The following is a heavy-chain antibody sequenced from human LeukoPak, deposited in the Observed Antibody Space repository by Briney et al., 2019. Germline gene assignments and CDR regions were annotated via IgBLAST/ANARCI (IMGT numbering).Heavy chain of an antibody. D-gene: IGHD1-26*01. CDR1: GYTFTSFG. CDR3: ARVSSSGSYYGY. CDR2: ISAYNGNT. Sequence: ASVKVSCKASGYTFTSFGISWVRQAPGQGLEWMGWISAYNGNTNYAQKLQGRVTMTTDTSTSTAYLELSSLRSDDTAVYYCARVSSSGSYYGYWGQGTLVTVSS. J-gene: IGHJ4*02. V-gene: IGHV1-18*01.